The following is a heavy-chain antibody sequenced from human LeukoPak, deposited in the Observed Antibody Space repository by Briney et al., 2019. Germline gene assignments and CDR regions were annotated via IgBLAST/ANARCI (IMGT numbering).Heavy chain of an antibody. V-gene: IGHV3-49*03. D-gene: IGHD6-19*01. CDR3: TRYSSGGITLDH. Sequence: PGRSLRLSCTASGFTFGDYAMSWFRQAPGKGLEWVGFIRSKAYGGTTEYAASVKGRFTISRDDSKSIAYLQMNSLKTEDTAVCYCTRYSSGGITLDHWGQGTLVTVSS. CDR2: IRSKAYGGTT. CDR1: GFTFGDYA. J-gene: IGHJ4*02.